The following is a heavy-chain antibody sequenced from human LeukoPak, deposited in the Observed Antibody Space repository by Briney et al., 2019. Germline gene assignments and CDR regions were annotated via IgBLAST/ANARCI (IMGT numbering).Heavy chain of an antibody. CDR3: ARRTSTLTIFGVVIEEYYFDY. V-gene: IGHV4-39*01. CDR2: IYYSGST. CDR1: GGSISSSSYY. J-gene: IGHJ4*02. D-gene: IGHD3-3*01. Sequence: SETLSLTCTVSGGSISSSSYYWGWIRQPPGKGLEWIGSIYYSGSTYYNPSLKSRVTISVGTSKNQFSLKLSSVTAADTAVYYCARRTSTLTIFGVVIEEYYFDYWGQGTLVTVSS.